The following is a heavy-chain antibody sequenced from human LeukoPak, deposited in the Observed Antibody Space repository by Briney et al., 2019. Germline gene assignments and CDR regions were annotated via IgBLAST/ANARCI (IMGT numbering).Heavy chain of an antibody. J-gene: IGHJ4*02. D-gene: IGHD3-10*01. CDR1: GFTFSSYW. CDR2: ITPDGSDK. Sequence: GGSLRLSCAASGFTFSSYWMTWVRQSPGKGLEWVAIITPDGSDKYCVDSVKGRFTISRDNAKNSLYLQMSSLRAEDTAVYYCARGGHRQKEFWGQGTLVTVSS. CDR3: ARGGHRQKEF. V-gene: IGHV3-7*01.